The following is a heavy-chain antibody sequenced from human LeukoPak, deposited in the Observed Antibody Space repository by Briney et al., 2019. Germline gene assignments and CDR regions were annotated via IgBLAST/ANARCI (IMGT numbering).Heavy chain of an antibody. J-gene: IGHJ4*02. CDR1: GFTFNSYA. CDR2: ITGSGGST. CDR3: ATMVRGVIDPFDY. D-gene: IGHD3-10*01. Sequence: GGSLRLSCAASGFTFNSYAMTWVRQAPGKGLEWVSVITGSGGSTYYADSVKGRFTISRDNSKNTLYLQMNSLRAEDTAVYYCATMVRGVIDPFDYWGQGTLVTVSS. V-gene: IGHV3-23*01.